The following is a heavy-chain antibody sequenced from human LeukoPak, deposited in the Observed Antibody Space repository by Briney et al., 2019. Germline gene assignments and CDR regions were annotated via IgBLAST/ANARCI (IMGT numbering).Heavy chain of an antibody. J-gene: IGHJ4*02. CDR3: ARQGLQQLLPGSNF. CDR1: GGSISSTSYY. CDR2: IYYSGAT. D-gene: IGHD6-13*01. Sequence: SETLSLTCTVSGGSISSTSYYWGWIRQAPGKGLEWLASIYYSGATYYNPSLKSRLTVSGDTSNNRFSLELTSVTAADTAVYYCARQGLQQLLPGSNFWGQGTLATVSS. V-gene: IGHV4-39*01.